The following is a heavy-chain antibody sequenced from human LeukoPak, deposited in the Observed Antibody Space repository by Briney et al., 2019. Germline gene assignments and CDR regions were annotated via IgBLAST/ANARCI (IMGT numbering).Heavy chain of an antibody. CDR2: IKQDGSET. Sequence: GGSLRLSCAASEFTFSNYWMTWVRQAQGKGLEWVANIKQDGSETYYVDSVKGRFTISRDNAKNSLYLQLNILRAEDTVVYYCARVGSDWHGGAFDIWGQGTMVTVSS. D-gene: IGHD6-19*01. CDR1: EFTFSNYW. V-gene: IGHV3-7*01. CDR3: ARVGSDWHGGAFDI. J-gene: IGHJ3*02.